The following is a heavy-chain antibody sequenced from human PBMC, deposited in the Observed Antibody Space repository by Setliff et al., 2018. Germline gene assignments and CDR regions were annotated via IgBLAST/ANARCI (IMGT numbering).Heavy chain of an antibody. CDR1: GFTFSSYT. CDR3: AKDDQIRGHNLDY. D-gene: IGHD3-10*01. V-gene: IGHV3-23*01. Sequence: GSLRLSCAASGFTFSSYTMSWVRQAPGKGLEWVSAISGSGGNTYYADSVKGRFTISRDNSNNTLYLQMNSLGADDTATYYCAKDDQIRGHNLDYWGQGTLVTVSS. CDR2: ISGSGGNT. J-gene: IGHJ4*02.